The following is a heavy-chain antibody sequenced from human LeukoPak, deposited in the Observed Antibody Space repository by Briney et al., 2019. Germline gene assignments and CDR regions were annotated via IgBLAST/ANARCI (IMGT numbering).Heavy chain of an antibody. CDR1: GYTFTGYY. J-gene: IGHJ3*02. V-gene: IGHV1-2*02. D-gene: IGHD6-19*01. CDR3: ARDPGYSSGWPTNAFGI. Sequence: ASVKVSCKASGYTFTGYYMHWVRQAPGQGLEWMGWINPNSGGTNYAQKFQGRVTMTRDTSISTAYMELSRLRSDDTAVYYCARDPGYSSGWPTNAFGIWGQGTMVTVSA. CDR2: INPNSGGT.